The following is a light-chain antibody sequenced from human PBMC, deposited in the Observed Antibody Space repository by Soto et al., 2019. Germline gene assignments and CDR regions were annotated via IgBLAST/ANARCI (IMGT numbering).Light chain of an antibody. Sequence: DIQMTQSPSSLSASVGDGVTITCRASQSIGISLNWYQQRPGKAPKLLVFAASSLQSGVPSRFSGSGSVTDFTLTISSLHPEDFATYYCQQSYSSPAWTFGKGTKVESK. CDR1: QSIGIS. J-gene: IGKJ1*01. CDR2: AAS. V-gene: IGKV1-39*01. CDR3: QQSYSSPAWT.